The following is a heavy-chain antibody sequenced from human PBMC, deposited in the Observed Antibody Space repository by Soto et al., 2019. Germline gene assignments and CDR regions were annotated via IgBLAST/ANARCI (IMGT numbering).Heavy chain of an antibody. D-gene: IGHD3-22*01. V-gene: IGHV1-69*01. CDR2: IIPIFGTA. Sequence: QVQLVQSGAEVKKPGSSVKVSCKASGGTFSSYAISWVRQAPGQGLEWMGGIIPIFGTANYAQKFQGRVTITADESTSTAYMELSSLRSEDTAVYYCANKISLVVDEYYGMDVWGQGTTVTVSS. CDR1: GGTFSSYA. J-gene: IGHJ6*02. CDR3: ANKISLVVDEYYGMDV.